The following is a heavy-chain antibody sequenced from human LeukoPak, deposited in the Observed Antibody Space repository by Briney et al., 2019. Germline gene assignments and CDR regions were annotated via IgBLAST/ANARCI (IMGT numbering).Heavy chain of an antibody. CDR3: ANDDARGFGEPSPYDY. D-gene: IGHD3-10*01. Sequence: GGSLRLSCVASGFAFRNYGMHWVRQAPGKGLEWVAVISYDGINTHYADSVKGRFTISKDNSKNTLYLQLNTLRPEDTAVYYCANDDARGFGEPSPYDYWGQGTQVIVSS. J-gene: IGHJ4*02. CDR2: ISYDGINT. V-gene: IGHV3-30*18. CDR1: GFAFRNYG.